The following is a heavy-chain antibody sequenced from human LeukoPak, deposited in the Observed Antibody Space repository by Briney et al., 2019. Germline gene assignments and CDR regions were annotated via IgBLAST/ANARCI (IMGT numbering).Heavy chain of an antibody. V-gene: IGHV1-8*01. CDR2: MSPNSGDT. J-gene: IGHJ4*02. Sequence: ASVKVSCKASGYTFTSYDFNWVRQATGQRPEWMGWMSPNSGDTGYAQKFQDRVTMTRNTSISTAYMELSSLRSDDTAVYYCARDPKLLWFGESKNDYWGQGTLVTVSS. CDR3: ARDPKLLWFGESKNDY. CDR1: GYTFTSYD. D-gene: IGHD3-10*01.